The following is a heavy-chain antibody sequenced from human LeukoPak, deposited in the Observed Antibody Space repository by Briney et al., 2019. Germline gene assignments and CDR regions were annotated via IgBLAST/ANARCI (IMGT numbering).Heavy chain of an antibody. CDR2: IMKDGSVK. J-gene: IGHJ4*02. D-gene: IGHD3/OR15-3a*01. CDR3: ARNLDYHALDF. V-gene: IGHV3-7*01. CDR1: GFTFSKYW. Sequence: GGSLRLSCAASGFTFSKYWMTWVRQAPGKGLERLADIMKDGSVKDYLDSVEGRFTISRDNTKNSLFLQMNGLRAEDTAVYYCARNLDYHALDFWGQGTPVTVSS.